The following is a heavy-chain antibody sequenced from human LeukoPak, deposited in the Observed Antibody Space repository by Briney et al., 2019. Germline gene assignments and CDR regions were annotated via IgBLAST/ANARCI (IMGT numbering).Heavy chain of an antibody. J-gene: IGHJ6*02. V-gene: IGHV3-23*01. CDR2: ISGSGGSA. CDR1: GFTFSSYA. D-gene: IGHD3-22*01. CDR3: AKDIYYDSSGYYPYYYYYGMDV. Sequence: GGSLRLSCAASGFTFSSYAMSWVRQAPGKGLEWVSAISGSGGSAYYADSVKGRFTISRDNSKNTLYLQMNSLRAEDTAVYYCAKDIYYDSSGYYPYYYYYGMDVWGQGTTVTVSS.